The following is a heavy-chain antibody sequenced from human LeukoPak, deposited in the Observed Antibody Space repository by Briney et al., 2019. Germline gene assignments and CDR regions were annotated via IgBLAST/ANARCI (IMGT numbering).Heavy chain of an antibody. Sequence: PGGSLRLSCAASGFTVSSNYMSWVRQAPGKGLEWVSVIYSGGSTYYADSVKGRFTISRDNSKNTQYLQMNSLRAEDTAVYYCARGCPRSTSCYGYYFDYWGQGTLVTVSS. CDR1: GFTVSSNY. D-gene: IGHD2-2*01. V-gene: IGHV3-53*01. CDR2: IYSGGST. CDR3: ARGCPRSTSCYGYYFDY. J-gene: IGHJ4*02.